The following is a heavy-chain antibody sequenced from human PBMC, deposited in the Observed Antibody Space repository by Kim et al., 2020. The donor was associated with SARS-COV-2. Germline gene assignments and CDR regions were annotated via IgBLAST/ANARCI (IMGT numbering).Heavy chain of an antibody. Sequence: TLSLTCTVSGGSISSGSYYWSWIRQPAGKGLEWIGRIYTSGSTNYNPSLKSRVTISVDTSKNQFSLKLSSVTAADTAVYYCARGYCSGGSCYSFVGFDYWGQGTLVTVSS. J-gene: IGHJ4*02. CDR1: GGSISSGSYY. CDR3: ARGYCSGGSCYSFVGFDY. D-gene: IGHD2-15*01. CDR2: IYTSGST. V-gene: IGHV4-61*02.